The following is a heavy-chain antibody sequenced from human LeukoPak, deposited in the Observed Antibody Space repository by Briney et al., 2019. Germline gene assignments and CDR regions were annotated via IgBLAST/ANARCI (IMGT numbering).Heavy chain of an antibody. Sequence: ASVKVSCKASGYTFTNYHINWVRLATGQGPEWMGWMNPNSGNTGYAQKFQGRVTITRNTSISTAYMELSSLRSEDTAVYYCAGDHYYYMDVWGKGTTVTISS. J-gene: IGHJ6*03. CDR2: MNPNSGNT. V-gene: IGHV1-8*01. CDR3: AGDHYYYMDV. CDR1: GYTFTNYH.